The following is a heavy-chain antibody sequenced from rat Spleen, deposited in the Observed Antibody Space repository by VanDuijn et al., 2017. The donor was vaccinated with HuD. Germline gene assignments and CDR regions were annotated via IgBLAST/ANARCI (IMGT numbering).Heavy chain of an antibody. CDR3: ATGPRILRLDWFAY. D-gene: IGHD1-6*01. CDR1: GLSFSNYD. Sequence: EVQLVESGGGLVQPGRSMKLSCAASGLSFSNYDMAWVRQAPTKGLEWVASISYDGTATYYRDSVKGRFTLSRDNAKSTLYLQMDSLTSEDTATYYCATGPRILRLDWFAYWGQGTLVTVSP. V-gene: IGHV5-25*01. J-gene: IGHJ3*01. CDR2: ISYDGTAT.